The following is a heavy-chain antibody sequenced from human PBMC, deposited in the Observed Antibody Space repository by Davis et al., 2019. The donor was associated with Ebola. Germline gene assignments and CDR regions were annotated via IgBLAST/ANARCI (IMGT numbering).Heavy chain of an antibody. CDR2: IYYSGST. CDR1: GGSISSSSYY. Sequence: GSLRLSCTVSGGSISSSSYYWGWIRQPPGKGLEWIGSIYYSGSTYYNPSLKSRVTISVDTSKNQFSLKLSSVTAADTAVYYCATHIVVVPAAIKDYWGQGTLVTVSS. CDR3: ATHIVVVPAAIKDY. D-gene: IGHD2-2*01. J-gene: IGHJ4*02. V-gene: IGHV4-39*01.